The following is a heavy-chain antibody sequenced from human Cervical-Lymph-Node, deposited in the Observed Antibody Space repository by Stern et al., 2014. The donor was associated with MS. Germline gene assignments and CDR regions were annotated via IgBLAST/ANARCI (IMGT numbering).Heavy chain of an antibody. D-gene: IGHD3-3*01. V-gene: IGHV2-5*02. CDR2: IYWDDDT. CDR1: GFSFTSSRMG. CDR3: ARTDYSLLSGYSHFDY. J-gene: IGHJ4*02. Sequence: QITLKESGPTLVKPTQTLTLTCTFSGFSFTSSRMGVGWIRQPPGKALEWLAIIYWDDDTRYSHSLKTRLTITKDNSKSQVVLRLTNMAPEDTGTYYCARTDYSLLSGYSHFDYCGQGAPVTVSS.